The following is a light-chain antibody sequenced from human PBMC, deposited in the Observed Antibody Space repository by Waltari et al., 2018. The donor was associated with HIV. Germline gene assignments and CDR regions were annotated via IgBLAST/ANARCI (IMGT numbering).Light chain of an antibody. Sequence: QAVVTQEPSLTVSTGGTVTLTCGSSTGAVTSGHHTYWFQQKPGQAPKTLIYATNNKHAWPPPRFSVSLLGGKAALTLAGAQPEDEAKYYCLLSSAGARPVVFGGGTQLTVL. CDR2: ATN. CDR3: LLSSAGARPVV. CDR1: TGAVTSGHH. J-gene: IGLJ2*01. V-gene: IGLV7-46*01.